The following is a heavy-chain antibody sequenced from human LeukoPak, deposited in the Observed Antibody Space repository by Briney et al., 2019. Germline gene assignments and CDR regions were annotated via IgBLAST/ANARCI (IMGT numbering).Heavy chain of an antibody. D-gene: IGHD6-13*01. V-gene: IGHV3-30*18. Sequence: PGRSLRLSCAASGFTFSSYGMHWVRQAPGKGLEWVAVISYDGSNKYYADSVKGRFTISRDNSKNTLYLQMNSLRAEDTAVYYCAKVPKAGSSSWALAFDIWGQGTMVTVSS. CDR3: AKVPKAGSSSWALAFDI. CDR1: GFTFSSYG. J-gene: IGHJ3*02. CDR2: ISYDGSNK.